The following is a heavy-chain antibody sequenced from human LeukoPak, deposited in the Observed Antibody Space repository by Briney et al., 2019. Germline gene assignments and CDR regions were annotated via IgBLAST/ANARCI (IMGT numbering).Heavy chain of an antibody. CDR2: IWYDGSNK. CDR3: ARDSGDGYNYSDY. Sequence: GGSLRLSCAASGFTFSSYGMHWVRQAPGKGLEWVAVIWYDGSNKYYADSVKGRFTISRDNSKNTLYLQMYSLRAEDTAVYYCARDSGDGYNYSDYWGQGTLVTVSS. CDR1: GFTFSSYG. D-gene: IGHD5-24*01. J-gene: IGHJ4*02. V-gene: IGHV3-33*01.